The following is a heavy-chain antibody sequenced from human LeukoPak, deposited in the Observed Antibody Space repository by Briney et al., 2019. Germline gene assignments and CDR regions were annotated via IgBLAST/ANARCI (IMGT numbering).Heavy chain of an antibody. V-gene: IGHV4-4*02. CDR2: ISHSGST. CDR3: ARNMVGETTFDY. Sequence: PSGTLSLTCAVSGGSISSNNWWSWVRQPPGKGLEWIGEISHSGSTGYNPSLKSRVNISVDKSKNHFSLKLSSVTAADTAVYYCARNMVGETTFDYWGQGTLVTVSS. J-gene: IGHJ4*02. CDR1: GGSISSNNW. D-gene: IGHD2/OR15-2a*01.